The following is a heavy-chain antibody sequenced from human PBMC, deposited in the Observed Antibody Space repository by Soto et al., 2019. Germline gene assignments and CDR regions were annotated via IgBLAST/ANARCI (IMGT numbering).Heavy chain of an antibody. CDR2: IYYSGST. CDR1: GGSISSYY. CDR3: ARNIAVVVAGDAFDI. V-gene: IGHV4-59*01. Sequence: SETLSLTCTVSGGSISSYYWSWIRQPPGKGLEWIGYIYYSGSTNYNPSLKSRVTISVDTSKNQFSLKLSSVTAADTAVYYCARNIAVVVAGDAFDIWGQGTMVTVSS. J-gene: IGHJ3*02. D-gene: IGHD2-15*01.